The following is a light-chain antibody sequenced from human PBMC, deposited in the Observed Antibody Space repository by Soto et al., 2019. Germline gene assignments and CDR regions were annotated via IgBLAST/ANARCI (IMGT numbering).Light chain of an antibody. Sequence: EIALTQSPGTLSLSPGERATLSCRASQSVSSSYLAWYQQKPGQAPRLLIYGASIMATGIPDRFSGSGSGTDFTLTISRLEPEDFAVYYCQQYGSSPRTFGQGTKVEIK. V-gene: IGKV3-20*01. J-gene: IGKJ1*01. CDR1: QSVSSSY. CDR2: GAS. CDR3: QQYGSSPRT.